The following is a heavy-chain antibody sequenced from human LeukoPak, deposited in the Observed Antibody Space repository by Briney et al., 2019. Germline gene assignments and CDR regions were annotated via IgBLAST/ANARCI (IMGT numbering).Heavy chain of an antibody. CDR2: ISSSSSYI. V-gene: IGHV3-21*01. J-gene: IGHJ5*02. D-gene: IGHD6-19*01. Sequence: GGSLRLSCAASGFTFSSYSMNWVRQAPGKGLEWVSSISSSSSYIYYADSVKGRFTISRDNAKNSLYLQMNSLRAEDTAVYYCARELAVAGTNWFDPWGQGTLVTVSS. CDR1: GFTFSSYS. CDR3: ARELAVAGTNWFDP.